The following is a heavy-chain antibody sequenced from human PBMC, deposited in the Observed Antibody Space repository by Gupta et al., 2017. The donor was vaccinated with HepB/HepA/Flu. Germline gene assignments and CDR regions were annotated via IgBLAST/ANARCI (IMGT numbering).Heavy chain of an antibody. CDR1: GFTFSSYG. CDR2: ISYDGSNK. V-gene: IGHV3-30*18. CDR3: AKDHWKLLFPWMNHFDY. Sequence: QVQLVESGGGVVQPGRSLRLSCAASGFTFSSYGMPWVRQAPGKGLEWVAVISYDGSNKYYADSVKGRFTISRDNSKNTLYLQMNSLRAEDTAVYYCAKDHWKLLFPWMNHFDYWGQGTLVTVSS. D-gene: IGHD1-1*01. J-gene: IGHJ4*02.